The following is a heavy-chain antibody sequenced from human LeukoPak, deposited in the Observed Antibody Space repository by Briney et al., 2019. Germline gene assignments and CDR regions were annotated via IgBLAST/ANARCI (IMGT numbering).Heavy chain of an antibody. CDR1: GFTFSSYA. D-gene: IGHD6-13*01. V-gene: IGHV3-23*01. CDR3: AREVYSSTWFDL. Sequence: GGSLRLSCAASGFTFSSYAMIWIRQAPGKGLEWVSAIGSDSGGIHYADSVKGRFTISRDNSKNTLYLQMNSLRAEDTAVYYCAREVYSSTWFDLWGQGTLVTVSS. J-gene: IGHJ4*02. CDR2: IGSDSGGI.